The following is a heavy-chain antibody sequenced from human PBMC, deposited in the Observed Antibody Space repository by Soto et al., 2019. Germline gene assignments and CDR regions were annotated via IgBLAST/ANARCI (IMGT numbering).Heavy chain of an antibody. J-gene: IGHJ5*02. CDR1: GFTFSSYG. D-gene: IGHD3-10*01. CDR2: ISYDGSNK. V-gene: IGHV3-30*18. Sequence: QVQLVESGGGVVQPGRSLRLSCAASGFTFSSYGMHWVRQAPGKGLEWVAVISYDGSNKYYADSVKGRFTISRDNSKNTLYLQMNSLRAEDTAVYYCAKARVVRGVDNWFDPWGQGTLVTVSS. CDR3: AKARVVRGVDNWFDP.